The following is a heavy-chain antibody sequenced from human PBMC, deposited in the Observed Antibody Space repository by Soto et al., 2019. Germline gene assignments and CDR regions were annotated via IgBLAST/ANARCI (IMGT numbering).Heavy chain of an antibody. CDR1: GFTFSSYA. CDR2: ISYDGSNK. J-gene: IGHJ4*02. CDR3: ARVGRLHYFDY. V-gene: IGHV3-30-3*01. Sequence: QVQLVESGGGVVQPGRSLRLSCAASGFTFSSYAMHWVRQAPGKGLEWVAVISYDGSNKYYADSVKGRFTISRDNSKNTQFLQMNSLRAEDTAVYYCARVGRLHYFDYWGQGTLVTVSS. D-gene: IGHD4-17*01.